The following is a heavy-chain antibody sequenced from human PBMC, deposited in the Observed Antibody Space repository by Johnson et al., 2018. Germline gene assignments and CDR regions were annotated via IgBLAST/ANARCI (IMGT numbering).Heavy chain of an antibody. J-gene: IGHJ1*01. CDR1: GFTFSSYA. D-gene: IGHD3-22*01. V-gene: IGHV3-30*04. Sequence: QVQLVESGGGVVQPGRSLRLSCAASGFTFSSYAMHWVRQAPGKGLEWVAVISYDGSNKYYADSVKGRFTISRDNSKNTLYLQMNRLRVEDTAVYYCARSLGLDSSGYYYGSFQHGGQGTLVTVSS. CDR2: ISYDGSNK. CDR3: ARSLGLDSSGYYYGSFQH.